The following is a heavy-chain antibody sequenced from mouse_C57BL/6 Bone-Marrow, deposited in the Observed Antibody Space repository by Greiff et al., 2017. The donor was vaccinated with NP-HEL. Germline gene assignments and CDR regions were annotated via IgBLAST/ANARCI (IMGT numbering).Heavy chain of an antibody. CDR3: ARGYGSSLLYFDV. J-gene: IGHJ1*03. Sequence: EVKLVESGGGLVKPGGSLKLSCAASGFTFSSYAMSWVRQTPEKRLEWVATISDGGSYTYYPDNVKGRFTISRDNAKNNLYLQMSHLKSEDTAMYYCARGYGSSLLYFDVWGTGTTVTVSS. CDR1: GFTFSSYA. D-gene: IGHD1-1*01. CDR2: ISDGGSYT. V-gene: IGHV5-4*03.